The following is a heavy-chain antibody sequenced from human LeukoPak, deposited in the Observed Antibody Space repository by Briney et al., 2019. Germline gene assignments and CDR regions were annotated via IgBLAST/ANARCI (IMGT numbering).Heavy chain of an antibody. CDR1: GFTLTSFS. CDR2: INTVATYI. J-gene: IGHJ4*02. Sequence: PGGSLRLSCAASGFTLTSFSFNWVRQAPGKGLEWVSSINTVATYIYYADSVRGRFTISRDNAKNSVYLQMDSLRAEDTGVYYCARLRRNGDSGGFYYYYDYWGQGTLVTVSS. CDR3: ARLRRNGDSGGFYYYYDY. D-gene: IGHD3-22*01. V-gene: IGHV3-21*01.